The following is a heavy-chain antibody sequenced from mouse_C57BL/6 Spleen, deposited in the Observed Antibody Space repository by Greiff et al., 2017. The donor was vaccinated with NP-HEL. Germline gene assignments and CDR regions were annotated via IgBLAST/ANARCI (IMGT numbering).Heavy chain of an antibody. CDR3: ARGRTTAFDY. CDR1: GYTFTSYW. CDR2: LDTSDSYT. J-gene: IGHJ2*01. D-gene: IGHD1-2*01. Sequence: QVQLQQPGAELVRPGTSVKLSCKASGYTFTSYWMHWVKQRPGQGLEGSGVLDTSDSYTNYNQKFKGKATLTVDTSSSTAYMQLSSLTSEDSAVYYCARGRTTAFDYWGQGTTLTVSS. V-gene: IGHV1-59*01.